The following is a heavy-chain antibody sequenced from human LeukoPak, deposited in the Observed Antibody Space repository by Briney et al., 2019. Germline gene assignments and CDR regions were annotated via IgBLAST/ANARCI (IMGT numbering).Heavy chain of an antibody. D-gene: IGHD2-2*01. J-gene: IGHJ6*02. V-gene: IGHV1-46*01. CDR2: INPSGGST. Sequence: GASVKVSCKASRYTFTSYYMHWVRQAPGQGLEWMGIINPSGGSTSYAQKFQGRVTMTRDTSTSTVYMELSSLRSEDTAVYYCASGTRDIVVVPGAYGMDVWGQGTTVTVSS. CDR3: ASGTRDIVVVPGAYGMDV. CDR1: RYTFTSYY.